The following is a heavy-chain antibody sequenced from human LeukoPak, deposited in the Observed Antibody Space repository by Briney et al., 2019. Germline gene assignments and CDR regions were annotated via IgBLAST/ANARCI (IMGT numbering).Heavy chain of an antibody. D-gene: IGHD2/OR15-2a*01. CDR2: INDNSRNT. CDR3: TKDAGPFYDWFDP. J-gene: IGHJ5*02. Sequence: GGSLRLSCAASEFSFSLYGMAWFRQIPGKGLEWVSTINDNSRNTHYADSVKARFTISRDNSKNTLYLEMHSLRVEDTALYYCTKDAGPFYDWFDPWGPGTRVTVSS. V-gene: IGHV3-23*01. CDR1: EFSFSLYG.